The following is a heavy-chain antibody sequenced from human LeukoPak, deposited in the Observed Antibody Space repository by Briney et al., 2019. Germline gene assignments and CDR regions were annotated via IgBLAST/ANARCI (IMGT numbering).Heavy chain of an antibody. D-gene: IGHD3-16*01. V-gene: IGHV4-59*08. CDR1: GGSISSYY. CDR3: ARLWGGVDY. Sequence: ASETLSLTCTVPGGSISSYYWSWIRQPPGKGLQYMGYIYYSGSTNYSPSLKSRVTISVDTSKNQFSLKLSSVTAADTAVYYCARLWGGVDYWGQGTLVTVSS. J-gene: IGHJ4*02. CDR2: IYYSGST.